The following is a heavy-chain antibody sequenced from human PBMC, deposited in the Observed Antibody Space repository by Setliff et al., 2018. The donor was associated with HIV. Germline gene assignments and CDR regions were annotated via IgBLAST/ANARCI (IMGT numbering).Heavy chain of an antibody. J-gene: IGHJ4*02. CDR2: MNPNSGGT. CDR1: GYTFTVYY. CDR3: ARLFYDYWSGFYSGDY. D-gene: IGHD3-3*01. V-gene: IGHV1-2*02. Sequence: ASVTVSCKASGYTFTVYYLHWLRQAPGQGLEWMGWMNPNSGGTNYAQKFQGRVTMTRDTSINTAFMELNSLRSDETAVYYCARLFYDYWSGFYSGDYWGQGTLVTVSS.